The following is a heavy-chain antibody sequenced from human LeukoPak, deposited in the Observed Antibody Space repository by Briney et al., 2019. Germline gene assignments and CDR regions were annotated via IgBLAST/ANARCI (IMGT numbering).Heavy chain of an antibody. CDR3: ARGFRGYDFRFFDY. CDR2: TNHSGST. D-gene: IGHD5-12*01. CDR1: GGSFSGYY. Sequence: SETLSLTCAVYGGSFSGYYWSWIRQPPGKGLEWIGETNHSGSTNYNPSLKSRVTISVDTSKNQFSLKLSSVTAADTAVYYCARGFRGYDFRFFDYWGQGTLVTVSS. V-gene: IGHV4-34*01. J-gene: IGHJ4*02.